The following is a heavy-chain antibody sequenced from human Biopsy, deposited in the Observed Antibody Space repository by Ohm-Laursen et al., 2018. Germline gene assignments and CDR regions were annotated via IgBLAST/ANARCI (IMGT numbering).Heavy chain of an antibody. Sequence: SDTLSLTCTVSGDSITNTIYYWAWIRQHPGKGLEWIGNIYYDGTTYYNPSLKSRFTISVDTSKNQFSLKLSSVTAADTAVYYCARATNSTGWPYYYFYGMDVWGQGTTVTVSS. CDR1: GDSITNTIYY. V-gene: IGHV4-39*07. CDR2: IYYDGTT. D-gene: IGHD2/OR15-2a*01. J-gene: IGHJ6*02. CDR3: ARATNSTGWPYYYFYGMDV.